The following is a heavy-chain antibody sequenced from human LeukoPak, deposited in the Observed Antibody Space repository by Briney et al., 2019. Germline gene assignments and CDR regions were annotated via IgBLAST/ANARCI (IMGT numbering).Heavy chain of an antibody. CDR3: VKDWTPDGYYSVDY. CDR1: GFTFGTYA. J-gene: IGHJ4*02. CDR2: IIGNAATI. D-gene: IGHD3-3*01. Sequence: GGSLRLSCTASGFTFGTYAMNWVRQAPGKGLQWVALIIGNAATIAYADSVRGRFTISRDNSKNTLYLQMNSLRVEDTAVYYCVKDWTPDGYYSVDYWGQGILVTVSS. V-gene: IGHV3-23*01.